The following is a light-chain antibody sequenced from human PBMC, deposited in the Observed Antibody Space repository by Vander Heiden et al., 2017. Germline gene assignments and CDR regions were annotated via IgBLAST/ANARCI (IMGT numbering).Light chain of an antibody. CDR2: GAS. CDR1: QGISSY. Sequence: DIQLTQSPSFLSASVGDRVTITCRASQGISSYLAWYQQKPGKAPKLVIHGASTLQGGVPSRFSGRGSGTEFTLTIGGLQPAAYATSYCLQVNSYPHTFGQGTKMEIK. V-gene: IGKV1-9*01. J-gene: IGKJ2*01. CDR3: LQVNSYPHT.